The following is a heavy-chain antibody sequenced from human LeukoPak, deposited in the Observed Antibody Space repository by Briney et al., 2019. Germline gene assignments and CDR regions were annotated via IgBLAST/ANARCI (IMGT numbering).Heavy chain of an antibody. CDR1: GGTFISYA. CDR3: ASRGDGYNRWAFDI. Sequence: SVTVSCKASGGTFISYAISWVRQAPGQGLEWMGGIIPIFGTANYAQKFQGRVTITADESTSTAYMELSSLRSEDTAVYYCASRGDGYNRWAFDIWGQGTMVTVSS. CDR2: IIPIFGTA. V-gene: IGHV1-69*13. D-gene: IGHD5-24*01. J-gene: IGHJ3*02.